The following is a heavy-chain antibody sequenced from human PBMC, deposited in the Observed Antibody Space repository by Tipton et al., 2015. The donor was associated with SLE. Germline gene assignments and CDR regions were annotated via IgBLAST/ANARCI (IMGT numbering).Heavy chain of an antibody. CDR3: AKARKSIVVVVAATPGDY. Sequence: SLRLSCAASGFTFDDYAMHWVRQAPGKGLEWVSGISWNSGSIGYADSVKGRFTISRDNAKNTLYLQMNSLRAEDTAVYYCAKARKSIVVVVAATPGDYWGQGTLVTVSS. D-gene: IGHD2-15*01. J-gene: IGHJ4*02. V-gene: IGHV3-9*01. CDR2: ISWNSGSI. CDR1: GFTFDDYA.